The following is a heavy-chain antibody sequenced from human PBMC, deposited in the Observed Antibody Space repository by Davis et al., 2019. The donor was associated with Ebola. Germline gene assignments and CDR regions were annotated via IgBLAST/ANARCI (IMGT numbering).Heavy chain of an antibody. D-gene: IGHD3-3*01. CDR2: IHTGEDG. CDR1: GGSVTYYY. CDR3: ARVSWSGYSLDALDL. Sequence: PSETLSLTCSFSGGSVTYYYWNWIRQSAGKGLEWIGRIHTGEDGNYNPSLKSRVTMSVDTSKNQFSLKLNSLTAADTAVYYCARVSWSGYSLDALDLWGQGTLVPVSS. J-gene: IGHJ3*01. V-gene: IGHV4-4*07.